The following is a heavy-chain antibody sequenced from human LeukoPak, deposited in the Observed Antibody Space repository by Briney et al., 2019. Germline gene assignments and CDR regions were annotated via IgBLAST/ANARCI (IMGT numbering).Heavy chain of an antibody. J-gene: IGHJ4*02. D-gene: IGHD3-10*02. CDR1: GFTFGTYW. Sequence: PGGSLRLSCAASGFTFGTYWMTLVRQAPGKGLEWVATMNQDGSEKYYVDSVKGRFTISRDNVKNSLYLQMNSLRVEDTAVYYCASPRFGYWGQGTLVTVSS. CDR2: MNQDGSEK. CDR3: ASPRFGY. V-gene: IGHV3-7*01.